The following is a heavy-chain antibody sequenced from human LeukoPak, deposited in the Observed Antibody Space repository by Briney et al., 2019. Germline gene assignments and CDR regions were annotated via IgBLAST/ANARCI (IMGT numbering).Heavy chain of an antibody. V-gene: IGHV3-53*01. J-gene: IGHJ4*02. CDR2: IYSGGST. Sequence: PGGSLRLSCAASGFTVSSNYMSWVRQAPGKGLEWVSVIYSGGSTYYADSVKGRFTISRDNSKNTLYLQMNSLRAEDTAVYYCARETSFSYFDYWGQGTLVTVSS. D-gene: IGHD1-1*01. CDR3: ARETSFSYFDY. CDR1: GFTVSSNY.